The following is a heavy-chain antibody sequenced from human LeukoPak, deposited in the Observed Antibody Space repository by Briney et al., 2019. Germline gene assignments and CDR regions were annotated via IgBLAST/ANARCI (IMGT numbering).Heavy chain of an antibody. V-gene: IGHV3-21*01. CDR1: GFTFSSYS. J-gene: IGHJ6*04. D-gene: IGHD4-17*01. CDR2: ISSSSSYI. CDR3: ARDDYGGMDV. Sequence: GGSLRLSCAASGFTFSSYSMNWVRQAPGKRLEWVSSISSSSSYIFYADSVKDRFTISRDNAKNSLYLQMNSLRAEDTAVYSCARDDYGGMDVWGKGTTVTVSS.